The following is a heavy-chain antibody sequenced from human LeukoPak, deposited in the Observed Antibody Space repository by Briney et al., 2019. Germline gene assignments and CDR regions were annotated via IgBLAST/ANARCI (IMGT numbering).Heavy chain of an antibody. D-gene: IGHD1-1*01. CDR1: GYTFTGYY. CDR3: ARDQLDTLEGPGN. Sequence: GASVKVSCKTSGYTFTGYYMHWVRQAPGQGLEWMGWINPNSGGTNYVRKFQGRVTMTRDTSISTAYMELTRLTSGDTAVYYCARDQLDTLEGPGNWGQGTLVTVSS. J-gene: IGHJ4*02. V-gene: IGHV1-2*02. CDR2: INPNSGGT.